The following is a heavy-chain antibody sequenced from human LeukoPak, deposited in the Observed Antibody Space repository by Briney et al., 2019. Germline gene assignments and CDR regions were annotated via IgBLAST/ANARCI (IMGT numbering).Heavy chain of an antibody. CDR3: ARGYSSSSGRPDY. CDR1: GGSISSYY. J-gene: IGHJ4*02. CDR2: IYYSGST. Sequence: PSETLSLTCTVSGGSISSYYWSWIRQPPGKGLECIGYIYYSGSTNYNPSLKSRVTISVDTSKKQFSLKLSSVTAADTAVYYCARGYSSSSGRPDYWGQGTLVTVSS. V-gene: IGHV4-59*08. D-gene: IGHD6-6*01.